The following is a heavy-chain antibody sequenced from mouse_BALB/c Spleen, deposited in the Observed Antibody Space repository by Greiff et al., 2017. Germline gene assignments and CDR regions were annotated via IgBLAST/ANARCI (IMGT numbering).Heavy chain of an antibody. CDR3: ARSGEDSSGYVDYAMDY. Sequence: VQLQQSGAELVRPGTSVKISCKASGYTFTNYWLGWVKQRPGHGLEWIGDIYPGGGYTNYNEKFKGKATLTADTSSSTAYMQLSSLTSEDSAVYFCARSGEDSSGYVDYAMDYWGQGTSVTVSS. CDR1: GYTFTNYW. V-gene: IGHV1-63*02. J-gene: IGHJ4*01. D-gene: IGHD3-2*01. CDR2: IYPGGGYT.